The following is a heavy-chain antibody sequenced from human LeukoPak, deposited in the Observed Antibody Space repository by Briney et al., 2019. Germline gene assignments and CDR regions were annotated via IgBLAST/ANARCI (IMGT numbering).Heavy chain of an antibody. CDR1: GFTFNNYG. J-gene: IGHJ4*02. CDR3: ARGSGYPYFDY. CDR2: IWYDGSNK. V-gene: IGHV3-33*01. D-gene: IGHD3-22*01. Sequence: PGRSLRLSCAASGFTFNNYGMHWVRQAPGKGLDWVAVIWYDGSNKYYAGSVKGRFTISRDNSKNTLYLQMNSLRAEDTAVYYCARGSGYPYFDYWGQGTLVTVSS.